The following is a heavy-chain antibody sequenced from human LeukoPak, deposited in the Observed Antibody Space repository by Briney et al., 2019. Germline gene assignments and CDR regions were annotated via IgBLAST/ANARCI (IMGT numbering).Heavy chain of an antibody. CDR2: INPNSGGT. J-gene: IGHJ6*02. Sequence: ASVKVSCKASGYTFTGYYMHWVRQAPGQGLEWMGWINPNSGGTNYAQKFQGRVTMTRDTSISTAYMELSRLRSDDTAVYYCARSDFYCSGGSCYFDYYYYYGMDLWGQGTTVTVSS. CDR1: GYTFTGYY. V-gene: IGHV1-2*02. D-gene: IGHD2-15*01. CDR3: ARSDFYCSGGSCYFDYYYYYGMDL.